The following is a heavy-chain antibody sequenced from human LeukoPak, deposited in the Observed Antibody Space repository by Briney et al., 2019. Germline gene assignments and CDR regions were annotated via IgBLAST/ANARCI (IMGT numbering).Heavy chain of an antibody. CDR3: AGYGDYVGNWFDP. CDR1: GGSISSSSYY. Sequence: PSETLSLTRTVSGGSISSSSYYWGGLRPPPGKGLEWIGSIYYSGSTYYNPSLKSRVTISVDTSKNQFSLKLSSVTAADTAVYYCAGYGDYVGNWFDPWGQGTLVTVSS. J-gene: IGHJ5*02. CDR2: IYYSGST. D-gene: IGHD4-17*01. V-gene: IGHV4-39*01.